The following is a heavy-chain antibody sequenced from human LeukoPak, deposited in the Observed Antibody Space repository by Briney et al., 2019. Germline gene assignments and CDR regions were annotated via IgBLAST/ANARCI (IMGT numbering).Heavy chain of an antibody. CDR3: ARAASGSYWNFHH. V-gene: IGHV1-2*02. CDR2: INPKSGGT. Sequence: ASVKVSGKASGYTFTDYYLHWVRQAPGQGLEWMGWINPKSGGTNNAQKFQDRITMTRDTSISTAYMDLRRLRSDDTAVYYCARAASGSYWNFHHWGQGTLIAVSS. J-gene: IGHJ1*01. D-gene: IGHD1-26*01. CDR1: GYTFTDYY.